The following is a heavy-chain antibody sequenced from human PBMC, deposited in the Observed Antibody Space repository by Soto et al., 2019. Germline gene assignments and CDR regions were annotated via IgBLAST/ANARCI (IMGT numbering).Heavy chain of an antibody. V-gene: IGHV1-2*02. Sequence: GASVKVSCKASGYTFTGYYMHWVRQAPGQGLEWMGWINPNSGGTNYAQKFQGRVTMTRDTSISTAYMELSRLRSDDTAVYYCASTMVRGVIDQSLVKIEGHWFDPWGQGTLVTVS. D-gene: IGHD3-10*01. J-gene: IGHJ5*02. CDR3: ASTMVRGVIDQSLVKIEGHWFDP. CDR2: INPNSGGT. CDR1: GYTFTGYY.